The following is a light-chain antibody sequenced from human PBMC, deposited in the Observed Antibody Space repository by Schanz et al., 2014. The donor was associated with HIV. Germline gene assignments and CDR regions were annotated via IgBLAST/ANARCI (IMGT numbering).Light chain of an antibody. CDR1: SSDVGAYNY. CDR2: EVG. V-gene: IGLV2-8*01. CDR3: QSFDSSVSGVV. J-gene: IGLJ2*01. Sequence: QSALTQPPSASGSPGQSVTISCTGTSSDVGAYNYVSWYQQDPGKVPKLIIYEVGKRPSGVPERFSGSKSGNTASLTVSGLRAEDEADYYCQSFDSSVSGVVFGGGTKLTVL.